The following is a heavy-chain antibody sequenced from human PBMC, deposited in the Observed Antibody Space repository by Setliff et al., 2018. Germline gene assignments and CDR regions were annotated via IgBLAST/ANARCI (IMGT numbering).Heavy chain of an antibody. J-gene: IGHJ6*03. CDR1: SSYE. Sequence: SSYEMNWVRQAPGKGLEWVSYISSSGSTIYYADSVKGRFTISRDNAKNSLYLQMNSLRAEDTAVYYCARGGGTSNYYYYYMDVWGKGTTVTVSS. D-gene: IGHD2-15*01. CDR2: ISSSGSTI. V-gene: IGHV3-48*03. CDR3: ARGGGTSNYYYYYMDV.